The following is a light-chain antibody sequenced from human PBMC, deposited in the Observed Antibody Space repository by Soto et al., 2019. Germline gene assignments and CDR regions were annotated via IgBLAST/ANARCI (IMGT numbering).Light chain of an antibody. CDR1: QSVSSSY. V-gene: IGKV3-20*01. CDR2: GAS. J-gene: IGKJ2*01. Sequence: EIVLTQSPGTLSLSPGERATLSCRASQSVSSSYLAWYQQKPGQAPRLLIYGASSRATGIPDMFSGSGSGTDFTLTISRREPEDFAVYYCQQYGSSGYTFGQGTKLEIK. CDR3: QQYGSSGYT.